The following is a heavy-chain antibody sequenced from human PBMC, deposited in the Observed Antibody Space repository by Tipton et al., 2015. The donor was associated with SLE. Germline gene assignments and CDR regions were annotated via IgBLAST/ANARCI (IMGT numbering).Heavy chain of an antibody. CDR3: VRDGFCRNGVCYRNWFDP. Sequence: TLSLTCTVSGASVTTSGYYWGWIRRPPGKGLEWIGSIYYSGGTYYNPSVKSRVTISIETSKNQFSLKLTSMTAADTAVYYCVRDGFCRNGVCYRNWFDPWGPGSLVTVSS. J-gene: IGHJ5*02. D-gene: IGHD2-8*01. CDR2: IYYSGGT. V-gene: IGHV4-39*07. CDR1: GASVTTSGYY.